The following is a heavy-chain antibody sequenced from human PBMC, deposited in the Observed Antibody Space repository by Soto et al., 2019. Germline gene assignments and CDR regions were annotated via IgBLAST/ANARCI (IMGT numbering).Heavy chain of an antibody. CDR2: IYYSGST. D-gene: IGHD3-16*02. V-gene: IGHV4-39*01. CDR3: ARLRLGELSLLLDY. CDR1: GGSISSSSYY. Sequence: SETLSLTCTVSGGSISSSSYYWGWIRQPPGKGLEWIGSIYYSGSTYYNPSLKSRVTISVDTSKNQFSLKLSSVTAADTAVYYCARLRLGELSLLLDYWGQGTLVTVSS. J-gene: IGHJ4*02.